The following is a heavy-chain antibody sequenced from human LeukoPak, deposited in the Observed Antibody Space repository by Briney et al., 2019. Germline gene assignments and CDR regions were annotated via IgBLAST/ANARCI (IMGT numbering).Heavy chain of an antibody. CDR2: IWYDGSNK. V-gene: IGHV3-33*01. Sequence: PGGSLRPSCAASGFTFSSYGMHWVRQAPGKGLEWVAVIWYDGSNKYYADSVKGRFTISRDNSKNTLYLQMNSLRAEDTAVYYCARPLDYYDSSGYYRGSYFDYWGQGTLVTVSS. D-gene: IGHD3-22*01. J-gene: IGHJ4*02. CDR3: ARPLDYYDSSGYYRGSYFDY. CDR1: GFTFSSYG.